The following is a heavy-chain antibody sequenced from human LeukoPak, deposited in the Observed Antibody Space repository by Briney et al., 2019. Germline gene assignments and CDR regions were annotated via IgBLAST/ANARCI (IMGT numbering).Heavy chain of an antibody. Sequence: SETLSLTCTVSGGSISSYSWSWIRQSAGKGLEWIGHMYTSGITNYNPSLKSRVIMSVDTSKKQFSLKLSSVTAADTAVYYCASRDANTAAGFDIWGQGTMLTVSS. J-gene: IGHJ3*02. V-gene: IGHV4-4*07. CDR2: MYTSGIT. CDR1: GGSISSYS. D-gene: IGHD6-13*01. CDR3: ASRDANTAAGFDI.